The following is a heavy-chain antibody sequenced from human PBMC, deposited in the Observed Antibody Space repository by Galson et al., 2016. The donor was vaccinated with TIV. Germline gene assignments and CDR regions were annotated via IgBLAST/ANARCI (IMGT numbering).Heavy chain of an antibody. CDR3: AKVYSSSYYPNSIDY. CDR1: GFTFSSQT. CDR2: ISISGASA. J-gene: IGHJ4*02. D-gene: IGHD3-22*01. Sequence: SGAEVKKPGESLRLSCAASGFTFSSQTMSWVRQAPGKGLEWVSAISISGASAYYADSVKGRFTISRDNSKKTLYLQMNSLRAEDTAVYYCAKVYSSSYYPNSIDYWGQGTLVTVSS. V-gene: IGHV3-23*01.